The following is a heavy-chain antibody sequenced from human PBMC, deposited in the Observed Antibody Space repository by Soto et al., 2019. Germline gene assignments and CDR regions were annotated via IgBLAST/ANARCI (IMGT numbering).Heavy chain of an antibody. CDR3: ARSSYYYDSSGYYLIDSYFDY. CDR2: IIPIFGTA. J-gene: IGHJ4*02. CDR1: GGTFSSYA. Sequence: GASVKVSCKASGGTFSSYAISWVRQAPGQGLEWMGGIIPIFGTANYAQKFQGRVTITADESTSTAYMELSRLRSDDTAVYYCARSSYYYDSSGYYLIDSYFDYWGQGTLVTVSS. D-gene: IGHD3-22*01. V-gene: IGHV1-69*13.